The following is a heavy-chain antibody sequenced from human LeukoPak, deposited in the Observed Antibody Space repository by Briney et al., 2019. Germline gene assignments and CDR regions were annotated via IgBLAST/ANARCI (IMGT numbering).Heavy chain of an antibody. CDR1: GFTFSNAW. CDR2: IKSKTDGGTT. J-gene: IGHJ4*02. Sequence: GGSLRLSCAASGFTFSNAWMSWVRQAPGKGLEWVGRIKSKTDGGTTDYAAPVKGRFTISRDDSKNTLYLQMNSLKTEDTAVYYCTTDIVVVPAAIWNFDYWGQGTLVTVSS. CDR3: TTDIVVVPAAIWNFDY. V-gene: IGHV3-15*01. D-gene: IGHD2-2*01.